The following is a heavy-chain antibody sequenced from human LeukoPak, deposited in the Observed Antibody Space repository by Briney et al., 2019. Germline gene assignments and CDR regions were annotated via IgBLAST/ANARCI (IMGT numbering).Heavy chain of an antibody. V-gene: IGHV4-39*01. Sequence: KPSETLSLTCTVSGGSINSSDHYWAWIRQPPGKGLEWIGSKYYSGDTYYSPSLKSRVTISVDTSRNKSALKLNSVTAADTAVYFCARHRLEGDTFDIWGQGTKVTVSS. D-gene: IGHD3-3*01. CDR2: KYYSGDT. CDR1: GGSINSSDHY. CDR3: ARHRLEGDTFDI. J-gene: IGHJ3*02.